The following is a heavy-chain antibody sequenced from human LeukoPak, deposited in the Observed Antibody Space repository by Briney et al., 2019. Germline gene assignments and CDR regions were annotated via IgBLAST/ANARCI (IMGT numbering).Heavy chain of an antibody. CDR3: VRLSVVSPHRYFDV. Sequence: SGTLSLTCTVSGGSISGYIWSWIRQPPGRGLEWIAYIYDNGNTKYNPSLESRVTITLDTSKTQFSLRVNSVTAADTAVYHCVRLSVVSPHRYFDVWGRGTLVTVSS. CDR1: GGSISGYI. CDR2: IYDNGNT. J-gene: IGHJ2*01. V-gene: IGHV4-59*08. D-gene: IGHD4-23*01.